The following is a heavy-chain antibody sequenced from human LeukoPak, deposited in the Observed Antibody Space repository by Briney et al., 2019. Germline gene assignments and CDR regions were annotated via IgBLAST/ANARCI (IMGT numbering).Heavy chain of an antibody. CDR2: ISSSGSNT. Sequence: PGGSLRLSCAASEFTYGMNWVRQAPGKGLECVSAISSSGSNTYYAGSVKGRLTISRDNSKSTLYLQMNSLRVDDTAVYYCARTYGDYATYFDYWGQGTLVTVSS. J-gene: IGHJ4*02. CDR1: EFTYG. V-gene: IGHV3-NL1*01. D-gene: IGHD4-17*01. CDR3: ARTYGDYATYFDY.